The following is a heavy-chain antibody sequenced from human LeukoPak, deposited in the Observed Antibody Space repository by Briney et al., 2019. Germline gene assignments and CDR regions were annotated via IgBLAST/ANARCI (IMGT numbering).Heavy chain of an antibody. CDR2: FSVSDGRT. D-gene: IGHD4-17*01. CDR3: AKTLHYGHFGKFDS. J-gene: IGHJ4*02. CDR1: GFTFTNYA. Sequence: GGSLRLSCAASGFTFTNYAMSWVRQAPGKGLEYISTFSVSDGRTYYADSVKGRFTISRDNSKYTLYLQMNSLRAEDTAVYYCAKTLHYGHFGKFDSWGQGTLVTVSS. V-gene: IGHV3-23*01.